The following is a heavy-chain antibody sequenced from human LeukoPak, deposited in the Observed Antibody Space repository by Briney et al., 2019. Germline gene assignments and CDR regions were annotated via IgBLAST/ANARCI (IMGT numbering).Heavy chain of an antibody. J-gene: IGHJ6*03. Sequence: ASVKVSCKASGYTFTSYDINWVRQATGQGLEWMGWMNPNSGNTGYAQKFQGRVTMTRNTSISTAYMELSSLRSEDTAVYYCARVQQQLHYMDVWGKGTTVTVSS. CDR1: GYTFTSYD. V-gene: IGHV1-8*01. D-gene: IGHD6-13*01. CDR3: ARVQQQLHYMDV. CDR2: MNPNSGNT.